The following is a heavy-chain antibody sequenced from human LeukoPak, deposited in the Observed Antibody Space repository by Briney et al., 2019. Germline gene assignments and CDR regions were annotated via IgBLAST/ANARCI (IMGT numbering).Heavy chain of an antibody. CDR2: ISGSGGRR. J-gene: IGHJ4*02. CDR3: AKVHFWSGSDY. Sequence: GGSLRLSCAASVFTFSSYAMSWVREAPGKGLEWVSAISGSGGRRDYADSVKGRFTNSRDNFKNTLYLHMNSLRDDDTAVYYCAKVHFWSGSDYWGQGTLVTVSS. CDR1: VFTFSSYA. V-gene: IGHV3-23*01. D-gene: IGHD3-3*02.